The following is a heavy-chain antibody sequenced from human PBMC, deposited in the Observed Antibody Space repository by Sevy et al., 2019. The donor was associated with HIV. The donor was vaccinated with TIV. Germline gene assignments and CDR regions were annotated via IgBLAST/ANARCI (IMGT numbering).Heavy chain of an antibody. CDR1: GGAIRSYY. J-gene: IGHJ4*02. CDR3: ARDREYYYDNSVDYFFDY. D-gene: IGHD3-22*01. CDR2: IHLSGTT. Sequence: SETLSLTCTVSGGAIRSYYWSWIRQSAGKGLEWLGRIHLSGTTNYNPSVMSRATMSLDASRTQFSLRLSSVTAADTAVYYCARDREYYYDNSVDYFFDYWGQGILVTVSS. V-gene: IGHV4-4*07.